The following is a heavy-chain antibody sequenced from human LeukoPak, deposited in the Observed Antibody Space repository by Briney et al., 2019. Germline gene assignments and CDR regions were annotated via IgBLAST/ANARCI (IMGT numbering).Heavy chain of an antibody. CDR2: ISSSSTYI. Sequence: GGSLRLSCAASGFTFSTYTMNWVRQAPGEGLEWVSSISSSSTYIYYADSVKGRFTISRDNAKNSLYLQMNSLRAEDTALYFCARDLPERMVRGVTRFWGQGTLVTVSS. CDR1: GFTFSTYT. D-gene: IGHD1-1*01. CDR3: ARDLPERMVRGVTRF. V-gene: IGHV3-21*01. J-gene: IGHJ4*02.